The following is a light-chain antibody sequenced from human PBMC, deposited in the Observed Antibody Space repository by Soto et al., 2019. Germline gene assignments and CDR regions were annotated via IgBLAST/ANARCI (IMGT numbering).Light chain of an antibody. CDR2: NYV. CDR1: SSNIGACYG. J-gene: IGLJ7*01. V-gene: IGLV1-40*01. Sequence: QSVLTQPPSVSGAPGQRVTISCAGTSSNIGACYGVHWYQQLPVRAPKLLIHNYVKRPSGVPDRFSGSKSGTSASLAITGLQGEDEGDYYCQSYESSQCCSLFGGGTQLTVL. CDR3: QSYESSQCCSL.